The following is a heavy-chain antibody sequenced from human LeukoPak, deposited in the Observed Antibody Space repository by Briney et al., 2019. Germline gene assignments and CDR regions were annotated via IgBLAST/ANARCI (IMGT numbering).Heavy chain of an antibody. J-gene: IGHJ3*02. CDR1: GGSISSSSYY. D-gene: IGHD6-19*01. Sequence: SETLSLTCTVSGGSISSSSYYWGWIRQPPGKGLEWIGSIYYSGSTYYNPSLKSRVTISVDTSKNQFSLKLSSVTAADTAVYYCARVLSSGWGKLGAFDIWGQGTMVTVSS. V-gene: IGHV4-39*07. CDR3: ARVLSSGWGKLGAFDI. CDR2: IYYSGST.